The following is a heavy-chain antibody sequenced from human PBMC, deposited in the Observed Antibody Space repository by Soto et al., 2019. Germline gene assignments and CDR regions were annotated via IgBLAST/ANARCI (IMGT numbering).Heavy chain of an antibody. Sequence: GGSLRLSCAASGCTFDDYTMHWVRQAPGKGLEWVSLISWDGGSTYYADSVKGRFTISRDNSKNSLYLQMNSLRTEDTALYYCAKNDPRGSRYCSGGSCYSGLDYWGQGTLVTVSS. J-gene: IGHJ4*02. CDR2: ISWDGGST. D-gene: IGHD2-15*01. V-gene: IGHV3-43*01. CDR3: AKNDPRGSRYCSGGSCYSGLDY. CDR1: GCTFDDYT.